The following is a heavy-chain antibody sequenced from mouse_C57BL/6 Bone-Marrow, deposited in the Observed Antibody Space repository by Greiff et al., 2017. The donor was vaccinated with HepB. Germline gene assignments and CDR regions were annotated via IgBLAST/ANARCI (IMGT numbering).Heavy chain of an antibody. CDR3: ARRGTTDWYFDV. V-gene: IGHV2-2*01. CDR2: IWSGGST. Sequence: QVQLKESGPGLVQPSQSLSITCTVSGFSLTSYGVHWVRQSPGKGLEWLGVIWSGGSTDYNAAFISRLSISKDNSKSQVFFKMNSLQADDTAIYYCARRGTTDWYFDVWGTGTTVTVSS. CDR1: GFSLTSYG. D-gene: IGHD1-1*01. J-gene: IGHJ1*03.